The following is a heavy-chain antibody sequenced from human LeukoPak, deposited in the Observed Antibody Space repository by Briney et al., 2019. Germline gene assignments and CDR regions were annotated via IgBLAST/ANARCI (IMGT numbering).Heavy chain of an antibody. V-gene: IGHV3-23*01. CDR2: ISGSGRNT. CDR1: GFTFSSYG. J-gene: IGHJ6*03. Sequence: GGSLRLSCAASGFTFSSYGMSWVRQAPGKGLEWVSGISGSGRNTYYADSVKGRFTISRDNSKNTLYLQMNSLRAEDTAVYYCAKSPPLYNRYNWNRSYYYYYMDVWGKGTTVTVSS. CDR3: AKSPPLYNRYNWNRSYYYYYMDV. D-gene: IGHD1/OR15-1a*01.